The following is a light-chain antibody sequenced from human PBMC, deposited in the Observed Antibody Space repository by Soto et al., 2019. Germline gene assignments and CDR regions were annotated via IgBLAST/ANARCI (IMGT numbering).Light chain of an antibody. Sequence: QSVLTQPPSVSGAPGQRVTISCTGRSSNIGAGKDVNWFQQLPGTAPKLLIYADTNRPSGVPDRFSGSKSGSSASLAITGLQVEDEADYYCQSYGTSLSGLYVFGTGTKLTVL. CDR1: SSNIGAGKD. CDR3: QSYGTSLSGLYV. V-gene: IGLV1-40*01. J-gene: IGLJ1*01. CDR2: ADT.